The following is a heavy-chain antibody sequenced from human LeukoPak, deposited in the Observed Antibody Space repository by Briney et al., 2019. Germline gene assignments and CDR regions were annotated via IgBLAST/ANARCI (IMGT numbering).Heavy chain of an antibody. CDR3: ATDLGSSRPNF. J-gene: IGHJ4*02. D-gene: IGHD6-13*01. CDR1: GFTFSAYA. CDR2: IKQDGSEK. V-gene: IGHV3-7*01. Sequence: GGSLRLSCEASGFTFSAYAMTWVRQAPGKGLEWVANIKQDGSEKYYVDSAKGRFTISRDNAKNSLYLQMNSLRAEDTAVYYCATDLGSSRPNFWGQGILVTVSS.